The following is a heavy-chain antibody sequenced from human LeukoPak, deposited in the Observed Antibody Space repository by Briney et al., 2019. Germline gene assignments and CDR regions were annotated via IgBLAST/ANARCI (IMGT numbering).Heavy chain of an antibody. V-gene: IGHV3-21*01. Sequence: GSLXLXCAASGFTFSSYSXXWVRQAPGKGVEWXSSISSSSSYIYYADSVKGRFTISRDNAKNSLYLQMNSLRAEDTAVYYCAREGGTAMVGPDIWGQGTMVTVSS. CDR3: AREGGTAMVGPDI. CDR2: ISSSSSYI. D-gene: IGHD5-18*01. J-gene: IGHJ3*02. CDR1: GFTFSSYS.